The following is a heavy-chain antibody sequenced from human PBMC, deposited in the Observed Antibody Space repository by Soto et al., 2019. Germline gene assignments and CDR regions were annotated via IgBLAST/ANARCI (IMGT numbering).Heavy chain of an antibody. CDR2: ISAYNGNT. J-gene: IGHJ4*02. Sequence: ASVNVSCKASGYTFTSYGISWVRQAPGQGLEWMGWISAYNGNTNYAQKLQGRVTMTTDTSTSTAYMELRSLRSDDTAVYYCARADYDSSGYYYGYWGQGTLVTVSS. D-gene: IGHD3-22*01. V-gene: IGHV1-18*01. CDR1: GYTFTSYG. CDR3: ARADYDSSGYYYGY.